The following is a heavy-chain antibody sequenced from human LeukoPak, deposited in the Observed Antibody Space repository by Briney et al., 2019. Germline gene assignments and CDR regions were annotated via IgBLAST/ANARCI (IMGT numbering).Heavy chain of an antibody. V-gene: IGHV3-7*03. Sequence: GGSLRLSCAASGFTFSSYWMSWVRQAPGKGLERVANIKQDGSEKYYVDSVKGRFTISRDNAKNSLYLQMNSLRAEDTAVYYCARDGYYYGSGSYPGTVDDAFDIWGQGTMVTVSS. D-gene: IGHD3-10*01. J-gene: IGHJ3*02. CDR3: ARDGYYYGSGSYPGTVDDAFDI. CDR1: GFTFSSYW. CDR2: IKQDGSEK.